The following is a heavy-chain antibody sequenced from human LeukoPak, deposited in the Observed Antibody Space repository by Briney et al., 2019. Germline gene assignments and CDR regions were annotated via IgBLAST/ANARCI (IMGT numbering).Heavy chain of an antibody. J-gene: IGHJ5*02. CDR3: ARDHSAGGSYSGPFDP. CDR1: GGTFSSYA. Sequence: ASVKVSCKASGGTFSSYAISWVRQAPGQGLEWMGRIIPILGIANYAQKFQGRVTITADKSTSTAYMELSSLRSEDTAVYYCARDHSAGGSYSGPFDPWGQGTLVTVSS. V-gene: IGHV1-69*04. CDR2: IIPILGIA. D-gene: IGHD1-26*01.